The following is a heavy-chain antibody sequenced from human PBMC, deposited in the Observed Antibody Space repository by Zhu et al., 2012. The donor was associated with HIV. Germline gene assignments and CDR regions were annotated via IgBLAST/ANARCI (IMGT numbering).Heavy chain of an antibody. J-gene: IGHJ4*01. CDR2: LIGMGGNT. Sequence: EVQLVESGGGVVRPGGSLRLSCAASGFTFDDYGMSWVRQAPGEGAGVGSLVLIGMGGNTGYADFVKGRFTISRDNAKRSLFLQMNSLRAEDTAFYYCVRRYYDSSGYYSFDYWGQGNPGHRSL. V-gene: IGHV3-20*04. D-gene: IGHD3-22*01. CDR3: VRRYYDSSGYYSFDY. CDR1: GFTFDDYG.